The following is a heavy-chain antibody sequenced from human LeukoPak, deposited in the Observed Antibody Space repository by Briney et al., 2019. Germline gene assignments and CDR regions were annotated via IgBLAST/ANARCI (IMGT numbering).Heavy chain of an antibody. Sequence: PSETLSLTCTVSGGSISSSSYYWGWIRQPPGKGLEWIGSIYYSGSTYYNPSLKSRVTISVDTSKNQFSLKLSSVTAADTAVYYCARRADSHFDCWGQGTLVTVSS. J-gene: IGHJ4*02. V-gene: IGHV4-39*01. CDR3: ARRADSHFDC. CDR2: IYYSGST. CDR1: GGSISSSSYY.